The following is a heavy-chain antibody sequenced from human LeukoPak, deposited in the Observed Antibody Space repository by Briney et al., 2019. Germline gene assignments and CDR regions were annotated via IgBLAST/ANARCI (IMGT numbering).Heavy chain of an antibody. CDR2: IYYSGST. CDR3: ARHGSSWYEKDYFDY. V-gene: IGHV4-59*08. D-gene: IGHD6-13*01. CDR1: GSSISSYY. Sequence: SETLSLTCTVTGSSISSYYWSLIRQPPGKGLEWIGYIYYSGSTNYNPSLKSRVTISVDTSKNQFSLKLSSVTAADTAVYYCARHGSSWYEKDYFDYWGQGTLVTVSS. J-gene: IGHJ4*02.